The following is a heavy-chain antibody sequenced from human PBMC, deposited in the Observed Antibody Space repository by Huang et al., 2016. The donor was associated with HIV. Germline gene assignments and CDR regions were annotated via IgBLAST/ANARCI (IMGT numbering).Heavy chain of an antibody. CDR1: GYTFTNYV. CDR2: ISAYNGNS. V-gene: IGHV1-18*01. D-gene: IGHD3-22*01. J-gene: IGHJ3*02. Sequence: QVQLVQSGAEVKKPGASVKVSCKAFGYTFTNYVISWVRKAHGKGLEWMGWISAYNGNSNYAQKVQGRVTMTTDTSTTTVYMELRNLRSDDTAVYYCATDYFDSSGNGAFDIWGQGTMVTVSS. CDR3: ATDYFDSSGNGAFDI.